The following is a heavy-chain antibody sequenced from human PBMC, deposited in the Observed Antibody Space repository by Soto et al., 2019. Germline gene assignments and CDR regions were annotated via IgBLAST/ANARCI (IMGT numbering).Heavy chain of an antibody. CDR2: ISYDGQNR. J-gene: IGHJ6*02. CDR1: GFAFNGYG. CDR3: AKVNLAAVTAGIGNEMGV. V-gene: IGHV3-30*18. Sequence: QGQLVESGGGVVQPGTSLRLSCGASGFAFNGYGMHWVRQAPGKGLEWVAAISYDGQNRYYADSMRGRITISRDNSKNTLVLEMNGLRAEDTGVYYCAKVNLAAVTAGIGNEMGVWGRGTPVTVSS. D-gene: IGHD2-21*02.